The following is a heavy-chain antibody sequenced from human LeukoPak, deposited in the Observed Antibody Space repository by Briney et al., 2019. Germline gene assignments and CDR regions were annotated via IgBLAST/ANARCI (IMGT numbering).Heavy chain of an antibody. CDR3: AREASGNYYVFDS. Sequence: PGGSLRLFCEASGFSFSNYFISWIRQAPGKGLEWVSYITNSGRSTNYADAVKGRFTISRDNTKKSVYLEMTDLRPEDTAVYYCAREASGNYYVFDSWGQGTLVTVSS. V-gene: IGHV3-11*04. CDR1: GFSFSNYF. CDR2: ITNSGRST. J-gene: IGHJ4*02. D-gene: IGHD1-26*01.